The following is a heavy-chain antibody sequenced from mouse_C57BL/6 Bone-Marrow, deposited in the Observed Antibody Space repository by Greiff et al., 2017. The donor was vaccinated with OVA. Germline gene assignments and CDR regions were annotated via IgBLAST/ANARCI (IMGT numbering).Heavy chain of an antibody. CDR3: ARPLYYDYVDYYAMDY. Sequence: VQLKQSGPELVKPGASVKISCKASGYTFTDYYMNWVKQSHGKSLEWIGDINPNNGGTSYNQKFKGKATLTVDKSSSTAYMELRSLTSEDSAVYYCARPLYYDYVDYYAMDYWGQGTSVTVSS. D-gene: IGHD2-4*01. V-gene: IGHV1-26*01. CDR1: GYTFTDYY. CDR2: INPNNGGT. J-gene: IGHJ4*01.